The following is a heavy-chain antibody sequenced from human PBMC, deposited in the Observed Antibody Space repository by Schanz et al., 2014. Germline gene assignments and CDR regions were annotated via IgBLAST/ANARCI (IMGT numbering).Heavy chain of an antibody. CDR2: IYYTGTT. D-gene: IGHD4-4*01. J-gene: IGHJ3*02. Sequence: QLQLQESGPGLVKPSETLSLTCTVSGASISGSSDYWGWIRQSPGKGLEWIGNIYYTGTTYYNPSLKGRVSISVDTSKTQVSLNLPSVTAADTAVFYCARRDNYLSAFDIWGQGTMVTVSS. CDR1: GASISGSSDY. CDR3: ARRDNYLSAFDI. V-gene: IGHV4-39*01.